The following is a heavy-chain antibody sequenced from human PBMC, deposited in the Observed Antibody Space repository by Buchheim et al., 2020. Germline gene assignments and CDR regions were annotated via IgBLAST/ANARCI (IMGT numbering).Heavy chain of an antibody. Sequence: EVQLVESGGGLVKPGRSLRLSCTASGFTFGDYAMSWFRQAPGKGLEWVGFIRSKAYGGTTEYAASVKGRFTISRDDSKSIAYLQMNSLKTEDTAVYYCTRDRQYYDFWSGSHYYYMDVWGQGTT. D-gene: IGHD3-3*01. CDR2: IRSKAYGGTT. CDR3: TRDRQYYDFWSGSHYYYMDV. V-gene: IGHV3-49*05. CDR1: GFTFGDYA. J-gene: IGHJ6*03.